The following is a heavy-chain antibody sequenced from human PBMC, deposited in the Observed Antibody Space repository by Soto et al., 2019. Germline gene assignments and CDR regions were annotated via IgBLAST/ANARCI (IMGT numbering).Heavy chain of an antibody. CDR1: GFTFSSYA. CDR2: ISYDGSNK. Sequence: GGSLRLSCAASGFTFSSYAMHWVRQAPGKGLEWVAVISYDGSNKYYADSVKGRFTISRDNSKNTLYLQMNSLRAEDTAVYYCARLEDIVVVVAAISSWGQGTLVTVSS. V-gene: IGHV3-30-3*01. J-gene: IGHJ5*02. CDR3: ARLEDIVVVVAAISS. D-gene: IGHD2-15*01.